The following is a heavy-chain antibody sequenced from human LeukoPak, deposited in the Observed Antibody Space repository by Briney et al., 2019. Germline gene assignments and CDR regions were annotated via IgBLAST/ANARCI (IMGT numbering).Heavy chain of an antibody. D-gene: IGHD3-22*01. J-gene: IGHJ4*02. V-gene: IGHV3-13*01. CDR2: IGTLLDT. CDR1: GFTFSIFD. CDR3: VRGRNNNYYDDSGYSPY. Sequence: PGGSLRLSCAASGFTFSIFDMHWVRQAPGKGLEWVSGIGTLLDTDYPDSLKGRFTISRENAKNSVFLQMNNVRAGDTAVYYCVRGRNNNYYDDSGYSPYWGQGTLVTVSS.